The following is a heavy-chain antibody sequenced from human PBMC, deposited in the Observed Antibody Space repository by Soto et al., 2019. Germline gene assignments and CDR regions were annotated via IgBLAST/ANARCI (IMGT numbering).Heavy chain of an antibody. V-gene: IGHV1-18*01. CDR2: ISAHNGNT. Sequence: QVHLVQSGAEVKKPGASVKDSCKASGYTFTSYGITWVRQAPGQGLEWMGWISAHNGNTDYAQKLQGRVIVTRDTSTRTAYMELRSLISDDTAVYYCARGRYGDYWGQGALVTVSS. J-gene: IGHJ4*02. CDR1: GYTFTSYG. CDR3: ARGRYGDY. D-gene: IGHD1-1*01.